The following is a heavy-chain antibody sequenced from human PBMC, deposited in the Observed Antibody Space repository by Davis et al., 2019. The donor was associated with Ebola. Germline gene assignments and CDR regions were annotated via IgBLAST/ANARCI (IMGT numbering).Heavy chain of an antibody. V-gene: IGHV5-51*01. D-gene: IGHD2-2*01. CDR1: GYTFTTYW. CDR3: ASLRRTITSMDDAFDI. J-gene: IGHJ3*02. CDR2: IYPGYSDT. Sequence: GGSLRLSCKASGYTFTTYWIGWVRQMPGKGLEWMGIIYPGYSDTRYSPSFQGQVTISADKSIKTAFLQWSSLKASDTAMYYCASLRRTITSMDDAFDIWGQGTMVTVSS.